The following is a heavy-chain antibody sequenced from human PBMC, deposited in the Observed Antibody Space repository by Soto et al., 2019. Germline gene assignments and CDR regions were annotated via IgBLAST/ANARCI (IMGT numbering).Heavy chain of an antibody. CDR1: GYTITGYY. Sequence: ASMKVSCKASGYTITGYYMHCVRQAPGQGLEWMGWINPNSGGTNYAQKFQGRVTMTRDTSISTAYMELSRLRSDDTAMYYCARGEGKNACFQHWGQGTLVTVSS. J-gene: IGHJ1*01. V-gene: IGHV1-2*02. CDR3: ARGEGKNACFQH. CDR2: INPNSGGT.